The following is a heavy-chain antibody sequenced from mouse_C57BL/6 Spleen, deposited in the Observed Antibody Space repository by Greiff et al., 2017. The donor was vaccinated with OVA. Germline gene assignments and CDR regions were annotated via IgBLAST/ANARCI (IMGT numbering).Heavy chain of an antibody. J-gene: IGHJ4*01. CDR1: GYTFTSYG. D-gene: IGHD1-1*01. Sequence: VKLQESGAELARPGASVKLSCKASGYTFTSYGISWVKQRTGQGLEWIGEIYPRSGNTYYNEKFKGKATLTADKSSSTAYMELRSLTSEDSAVYFCAREGDYVPMDYWGQGTSVTVSS. CDR3: AREGDYVPMDY. V-gene: IGHV1-81*01. CDR2: IYPRSGNT.